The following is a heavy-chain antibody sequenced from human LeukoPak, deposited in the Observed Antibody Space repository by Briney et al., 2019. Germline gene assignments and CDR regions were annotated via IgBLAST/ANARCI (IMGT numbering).Heavy chain of an antibody. V-gene: IGHV4-30-2*01. CDR3: ARSRQASGLFNS. CDR1: GYAITSGGFS. Sequence: SQTLSLTCTVSGYAITSGGFSWNWIRQPPGKGLEWIGCIYDRGPAYYNPSLKSRFTISVDTPKNQFFLNVTSLTAADTGVYYCARSRQASGLFNSWGQGTLVVVSS. D-gene: IGHD3-10*01. J-gene: IGHJ5*01. CDR2: IYDRGPA.